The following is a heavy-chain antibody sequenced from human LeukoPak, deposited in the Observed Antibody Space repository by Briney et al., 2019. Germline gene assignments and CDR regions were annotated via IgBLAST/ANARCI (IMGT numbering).Heavy chain of an antibody. CDR3: ARDRSYYGSGSYSAFDI. D-gene: IGHD3-10*01. CDR2: INPNSGGT. CDR1: GYTFTSYY. Sequence: ASVKVSCKASGYTFTSYYMHWVRQAPGQGLEWMGWINPNSGGTNYAQKFQGRVTMTRDTSISTAYMELSSLRSEDTAVYYCARDRSYYGSGSYSAFDIWGQGTMVTVSS. J-gene: IGHJ3*02. V-gene: IGHV1-2*02.